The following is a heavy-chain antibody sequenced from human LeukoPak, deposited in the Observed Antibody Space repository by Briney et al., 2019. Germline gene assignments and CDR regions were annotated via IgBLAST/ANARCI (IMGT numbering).Heavy chain of an antibody. Sequence: GGSLRLSCAASGFAFSSYNMKWVRQAPGKGPEWVPFISTTSTYIYYADSVKGRFTVSRDNSKNLLYLQMDSLSVEDTAVYYCARAGTCSSTSCDGGIEYWGQGTLVTVSS. D-gene: IGHD2-2*01. CDR2: ISTTSTYI. V-gene: IGHV3-21*06. J-gene: IGHJ4*02. CDR1: GFAFSSYN. CDR3: ARAGTCSSTSCDGGIEY.